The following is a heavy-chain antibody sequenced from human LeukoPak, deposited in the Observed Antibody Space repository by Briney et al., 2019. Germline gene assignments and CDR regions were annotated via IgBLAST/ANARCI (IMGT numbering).Heavy chain of an antibody. CDR2: IYSGGST. D-gene: IGHD2-8*01. CDR1: GFTVSSNY. J-gene: IGHJ4*02. V-gene: IGHV3-53*05. CDR3: ARAPTAYTNYFDY. Sequence: GGSLRLSCAASGFTVSSNYMSWVRQAPGKGLEWVSVIYSGGSTYYADSVKGRFTISRDNSKNTLYLQMNSLRSEDTAVYYCARAPTAYTNYFDYWGQGTLVTVSS.